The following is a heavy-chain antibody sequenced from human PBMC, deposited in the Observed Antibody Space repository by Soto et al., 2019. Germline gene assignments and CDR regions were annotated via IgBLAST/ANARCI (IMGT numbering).Heavy chain of an antibody. CDR2: INHSGST. V-gene: IGHV4-34*01. Sequence: SETLSLTCAVYGGSFSGYYWSWIRQPPGKGLEWIGEINHSGSTNYNPSLKSRVTISVDTSKNQFSLKLSSVTAADTAVYYCARLTAIYRYYYYYMAVWGKGTTVTVSS. D-gene: IGHD2-2*02. CDR3: ARLTAIYRYYYYYMAV. J-gene: IGHJ6*03. CDR1: GGSFSGYY.